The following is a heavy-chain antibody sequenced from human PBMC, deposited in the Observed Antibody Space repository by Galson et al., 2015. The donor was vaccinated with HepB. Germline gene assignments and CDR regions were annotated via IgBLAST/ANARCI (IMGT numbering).Heavy chain of an antibody. CDR3: ASQKRKEGY. CDR1: GFTFSSYA. J-gene: IGHJ4*02. CDR2: ISYDGSNK. Sequence: SLRLSCAASGFTFSSYAMHWVRQAPGKGLEWVAVISYDGSNKYYADSVKGRFTISRDNSKNTLYLQMNSLRAEDTAVYYCASQKRKEGYWGQGTLVTVSS. D-gene: IGHD1-14*01. V-gene: IGHV3-30-3*01.